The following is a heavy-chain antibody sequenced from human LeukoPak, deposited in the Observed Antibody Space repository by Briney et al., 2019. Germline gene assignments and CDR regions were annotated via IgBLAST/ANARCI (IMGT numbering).Heavy chain of an antibody. D-gene: IGHD3-16*01. J-gene: IGHJ4*02. CDR1: GGSFSGYY. CDR3: ARLSLTGLRLGEFDYYFDY. V-gene: IGHV4-34*01. CDR2: INHSGST. Sequence: SDTLSLTCAVYGGSFSGYYWSWIRQPPGKGLEWIGEINHSGSTNYNPSLKSRVNISVDTSKNQFSLKLSSVTAADTAGYYCARLSLTGLRLGEFDYYFDYWGQGTLVTVSS.